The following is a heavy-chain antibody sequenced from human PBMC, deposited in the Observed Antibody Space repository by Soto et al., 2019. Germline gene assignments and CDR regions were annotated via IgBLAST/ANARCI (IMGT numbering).Heavy chain of an antibody. CDR2: IYYSGST. V-gene: IGHV4-39*01. CDR1: GGSISSSSYY. Sequence: ETLSLTCTVSGGSISSSSYYWGWIRQRPGKGLEWIGSIYYSGSTYYNPSLKSRVTISVDTSKNQFSLKLSSVTAADTAVYYCARQRSYGGDYWGQGTLVTVSS. CDR3: ARQRSYGGDY. J-gene: IGHJ4*02. D-gene: IGHD6-6*01.